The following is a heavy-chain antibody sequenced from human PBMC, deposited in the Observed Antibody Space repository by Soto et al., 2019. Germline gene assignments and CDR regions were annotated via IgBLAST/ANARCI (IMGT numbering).Heavy chain of an antibody. Sequence: GASVKVSCKASGYTFTGYDLHWVRQAPGQGLEWMGWINPNSGGTNYAQKFQGRVTMTRDTSISTAYMELSRLRSDDTAVYYCARGRTGTTSYFDYWGQGNLVTVSS. J-gene: IGHJ4*02. V-gene: IGHV1-2*02. CDR3: ARGRTGTTSYFDY. D-gene: IGHD1-1*01. CDR2: INPNSGGT. CDR1: GYTFTGYD.